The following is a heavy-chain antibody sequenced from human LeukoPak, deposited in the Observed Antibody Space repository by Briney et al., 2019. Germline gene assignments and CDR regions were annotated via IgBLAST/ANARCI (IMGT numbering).Heavy chain of an antibody. J-gene: IGHJ4*02. D-gene: IGHD3-10*01. V-gene: IGHV1-18*01. CDR3: ASPMVRGVAH. Sequence: EASVKVSCKASGYTFTSYGISWVRQAPGQGLEWMGWISAYNGNTNCAQKLQGRVTMTRNTSISTAYMELSSLRSEDTAVYYCASPMVRGVAHWGQGTLVTVSS. CDR1: GYTFTSYG. CDR2: ISAYNGNT.